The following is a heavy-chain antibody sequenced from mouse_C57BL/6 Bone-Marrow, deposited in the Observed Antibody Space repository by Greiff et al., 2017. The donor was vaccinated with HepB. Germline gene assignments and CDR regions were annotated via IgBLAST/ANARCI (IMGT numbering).Heavy chain of an antibody. CDR1: GFTFTDYY. CDR3: ARFTTVVASLDY. CDR2: IRNKANGYTS. J-gene: IGHJ2*01. V-gene: IGHV7-3*01. Sequence: EVKLVESGGGLVQPGGSLSLSCAASGFTFTDYYMSWVRQPPGKALEWLGFIRNKANGYTSEYSASVKGRFTISRDNSQSILYLQMNALRAEDSATYYCARFTTVVASLDYWGQGTTLTVSS. D-gene: IGHD1-1*01.